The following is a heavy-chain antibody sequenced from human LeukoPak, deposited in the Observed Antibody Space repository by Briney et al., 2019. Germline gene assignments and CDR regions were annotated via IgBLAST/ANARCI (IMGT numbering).Heavy chain of an antibody. CDR1: GFTFSSYG. J-gene: IGHJ3*02. V-gene: IGHV3-23*01. D-gene: IGHD3-22*01. CDR3: AKGELWDSSGYDAFDT. CDR2: ISGSGGNT. Sequence: PGGSLRLSCAASGFTFSSYGMHWVRQAPGKGLEWVSAISGSGGNTYYADSVKGRFTISRDSSKNTLYLQMNSLRAEDTAVYYCAKGELWDSSGYDAFDTWGQGTMVTVSS.